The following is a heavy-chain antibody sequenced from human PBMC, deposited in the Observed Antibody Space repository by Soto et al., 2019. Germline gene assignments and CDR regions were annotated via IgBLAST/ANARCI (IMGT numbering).Heavy chain of an antibody. CDR2: IHYSGST. D-gene: IGHD3-10*01. CDR1: GASISSSSDY. J-gene: IGHJ4*02. Sequence: QMRLQESGPGLVKPSETLSLTCTVFGASISSSSDYWGWIRQPPGKGLEWIGSIHYSGSTYNNPSLKNRVTLSVERSTNLFSLRVTSVSAPDTAVYYCGNTSRGWLGVGDYWGQGILVTVSA. V-gene: IGHV4-39*01. CDR3: GNTSRGWLGVGDY.